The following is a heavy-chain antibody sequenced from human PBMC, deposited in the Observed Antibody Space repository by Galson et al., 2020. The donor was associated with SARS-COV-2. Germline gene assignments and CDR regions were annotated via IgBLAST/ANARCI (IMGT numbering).Heavy chain of an antibody. CDR1: GFTHSTYW. CDR3: AKGRLYWDDSGFDFGWDAFDM. V-gene: IGHV3-7*01. J-gene: IGHJ3*02. Sequence: GGSLRLSCAASGFTHSTYWMSWVRQAPGKGLEWVANIKKDGSDQHYVDSVKGRFTVSRDNAKNSLYLKMNSLRAEDTALYSFAKGRLYWDDSGFDFGWDAFDMWGQGTMVTVSS. CDR2: IKKDGSDQ. D-gene: IGHD1-26*01.